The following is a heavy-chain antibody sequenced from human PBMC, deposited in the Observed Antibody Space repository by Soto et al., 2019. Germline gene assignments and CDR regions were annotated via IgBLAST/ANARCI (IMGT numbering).Heavy chain of an antibody. CDR2: ISPSSSSI. CDR3: ARVAYYYDSSGYFY. J-gene: IGHJ4*02. Sequence: PGGSLRLSCAASGFTFSNYWMHWVRQAPGKGLEWVSYISPSSSSIYYADSVKGRFTISRDNAKNSLYLQMNSLRAEDTAVYYCARVAYYYDSSGYFYWGQGTLVTVSS. D-gene: IGHD3-22*01. CDR1: GFTFSNYW. V-gene: IGHV3-48*01.